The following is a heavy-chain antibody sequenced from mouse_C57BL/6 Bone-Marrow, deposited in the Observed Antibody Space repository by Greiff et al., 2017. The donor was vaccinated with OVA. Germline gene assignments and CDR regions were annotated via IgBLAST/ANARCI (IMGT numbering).Heavy chain of an antibody. V-gene: IGHV1-69*01. Sequence: QVQLQQPGAYLLIPVSSVNLSFNSSVYTFTIYFMHLFKHIPGQGLDWIVDIYPSDSYTNYNQKFKGKSTLTVDKSSSTAYMQLSSLTSEDSAVYYCARRRYFDYWGQGTTLTVSS. CDR1: VYTFTIYF. J-gene: IGHJ2*01. CDR2: IYPSDSYT. CDR3: ARRRYFDY.